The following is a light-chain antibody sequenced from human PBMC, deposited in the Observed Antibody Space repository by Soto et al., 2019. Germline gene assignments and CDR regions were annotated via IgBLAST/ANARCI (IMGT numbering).Light chain of an antibody. J-gene: IGLJ2*01. CDR3: SSYTSSSRGV. Sequence: QSALTQPASVSGSPGQSITISCTGTSSDDGGYNYVSWYQQHPGKAPKLMIYDVSNRPSGVSNRFSGSKSGNTASLTISGLQAEDEADYYCSSYTSSSRGVFGGGTKLTVL. CDR1: SSDDGGYNY. V-gene: IGLV2-14*01. CDR2: DVS.